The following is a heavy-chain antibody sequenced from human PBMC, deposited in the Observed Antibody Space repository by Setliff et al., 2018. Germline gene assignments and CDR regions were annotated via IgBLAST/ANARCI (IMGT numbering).Heavy chain of an antibody. Sequence: ASVKVSCKASGYTFTRYGINWVRQAPGQGLEWVGWISAYNGDTNYAQKFQGRVTMTTDTPTSTAYMDLRSLTSDDTAVYYCARCLPFLSGYDRGAFDNWGQGTLVTVSS. D-gene: IGHD5-12*01. CDR3: ARCLPFLSGYDRGAFDN. CDR1: GYTFTRYG. CDR2: ISAYNGDT. J-gene: IGHJ4*02. V-gene: IGHV1-18*01.